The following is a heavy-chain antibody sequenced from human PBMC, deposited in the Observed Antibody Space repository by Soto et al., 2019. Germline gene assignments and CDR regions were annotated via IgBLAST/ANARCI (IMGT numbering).Heavy chain of an antibody. CDR1: GGTFSSYA. CDR2: IIPIFGTA. CDR3: ARDGTQAVGEDY. V-gene: IGHV1-69*01. D-gene: IGHD6-19*01. Sequence: QVQLVQSGAEVKKPGSSVKVSCKASGGTFSSYAISWVRQAPGQGLEWMGGIIPIFGTANYEQKCQGRVTITADESTSTAYMELSSLRSEDPAVYYCARDGTQAVGEDYWGQGTLVTVSS. J-gene: IGHJ4*02.